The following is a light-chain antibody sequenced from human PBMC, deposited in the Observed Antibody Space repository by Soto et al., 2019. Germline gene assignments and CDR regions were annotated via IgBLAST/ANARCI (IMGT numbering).Light chain of an antibody. CDR2: KVS. J-gene: IGKJ1*01. Sequence: DIQMTQSPSTLSASVGDRVTITCRASQSVGSWLAWFQQKEGKAPKVLIYKVSSLERGVPSRFSGSGSGTEFTLSISSLQPDDFATYYCQQYISDPWTFGQGTRVASK. CDR1: QSVGSW. V-gene: IGKV1-5*03. CDR3: QQYISDPWT.